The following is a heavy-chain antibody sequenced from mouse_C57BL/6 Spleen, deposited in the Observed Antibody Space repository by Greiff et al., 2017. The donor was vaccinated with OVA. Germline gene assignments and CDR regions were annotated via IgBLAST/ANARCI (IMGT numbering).Heavy chain of an antibody. CDR1: GYTFTSYW. CDR2: INPSSGYT. V-gene: IGHV1-7*01. CDR3: ARSPITTVVENYFDY. J-gene: IGHJ2*01. Sequence: LEESGAELAKPGASVKLSCKASGYTFTSYWMHWVKQRPGQGLEWIGYINPSSGYTKYNQKFKDKATLTADKSSSTAYMQLSSLTYEDSAVYYCARSPITTVVENYFDYWGQGTTLTVSS. D-gene: IGHD1-1*01.